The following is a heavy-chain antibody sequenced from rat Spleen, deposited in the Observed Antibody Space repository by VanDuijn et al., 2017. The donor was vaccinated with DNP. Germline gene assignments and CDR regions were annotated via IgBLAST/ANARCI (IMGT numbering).Heavy chain of an antibody. CDR3: ARDYKYYGYTYGLDY. D-gene: IGHD1-9*01. J-gene: IGHJ2*01. Sequence: EVQLVESGGGLVQPGSPLKLSCAASGFTFSTNWLNWIRQAPTKGLEWVASISYDGSSTYYRDSVKGRFTISRDNAKSTLYLQMDSLRSEDTATYYCARDYKYYGYTYGLDYWGQGVMVTVSS. CDR1: GFTFSTNW. V-gene: IGHV5-29*01. CDR2: ISYDGSST.